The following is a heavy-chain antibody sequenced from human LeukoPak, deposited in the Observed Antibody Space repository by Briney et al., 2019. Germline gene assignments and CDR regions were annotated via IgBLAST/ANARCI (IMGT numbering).Heavy chain of an antibody. CDR3: ARGRDVGRSRGFIPYGMDV. Sequence: SETLSLTCTVSGGSISSSSYYWGWLRQPPGKGLEWIGEVSDGGGTDYNPSLKSRVTMSVDTSKNQFSLRLSSVTAADTAVYYCARGRDVGRSRGFIPYGMDVWGQGTTVIVSS. CDR1: GGSISSSSYY. V-gene: IGHV4-39*07. J-gene: IGHJ6*02. CDR2: VSDGGGT. D-gene: IGHD3-10*01.